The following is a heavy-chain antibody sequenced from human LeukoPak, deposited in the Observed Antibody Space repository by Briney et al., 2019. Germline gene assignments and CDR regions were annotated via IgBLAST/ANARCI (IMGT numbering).Heavy chain of an antibody. Sequence: ASVKVSCKASGYTFATYGFCWVRQAPGHGLEWMGWISANNGKTDYAQRYQGRVTLTTDTSASTAYMELRSLRPDDTAVYYCAKVAGDRMDYWGQGTLVTVSS. D-gene: IGHD6-13*01. CDR2: ISANNGKT. J-gene: IGHJ4*02. V-gene: IGHV1-18*01. CDR1: GYTFATYG. CDR3: AKVAGDRMDY.